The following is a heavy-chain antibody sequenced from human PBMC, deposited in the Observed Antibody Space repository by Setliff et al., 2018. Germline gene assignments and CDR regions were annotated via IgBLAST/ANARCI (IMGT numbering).Heavy chain of an antibody. CDR1: GFTFSAYS. Sequence: PGGSLRLSCAASGFTFSAYSMNWVRQAPGKGLEWVSNINPDSRDTWYADSVKGRFTISRDNARNSLFLQINSLRVEDTAVYFCVRDGDRLTGWGFDYWGQGTLVTVSS. D-gene: IGHD1-20*01. J-gene: IGHJ4*02. CDR2: INPDSRDT. V-gene: IGHV3-21*05. CDR3: VRDGDRLTGWGFDY.